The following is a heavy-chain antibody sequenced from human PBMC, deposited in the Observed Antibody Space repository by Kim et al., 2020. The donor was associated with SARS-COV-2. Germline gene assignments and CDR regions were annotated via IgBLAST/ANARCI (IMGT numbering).Heavy chain of an antibody. V-gene: IGHV1-3*02. D-gene: IGHD2-2*01. CDR2: KGDT. Sequence: KGDTKLSQKFQGRVTLTSDTSASAAYMELSSLGSEDMAVYYCARSRSLDYWGQGTLVTVSS. J-gene: IGHJ4*02. CDR3: ARSRSLDY.